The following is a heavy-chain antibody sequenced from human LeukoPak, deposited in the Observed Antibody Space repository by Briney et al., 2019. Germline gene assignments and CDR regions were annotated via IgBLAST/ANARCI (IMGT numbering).Heavy chain of an antibody. CDR3: ARVGVVVPAGMSPDYYYGMDV. CDR1: GGSISSYY. Sequence: SETLSLTCTVSGGSISSYYWSWIRQPPGKGLEWIGYISYSGSTNYNPSLKSRVTISVDTSKNQFSLKLSSVTAADTAVYYCARVGVVVPAGMSPDYYYGMDVWGQGTTVTVSS. D-gene: IGHD2-2*01. J-gene: IGHJ6*02. V-gene: IGHV4-59*01. CDR2: ISYSGST.